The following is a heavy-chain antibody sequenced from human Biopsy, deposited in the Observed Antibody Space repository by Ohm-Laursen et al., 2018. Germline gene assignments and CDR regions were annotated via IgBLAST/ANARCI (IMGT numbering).Heavy chain of an antibody. CDR2: IYYSGST. CDR1: GGSISSDY. D-gene: IGHD2/OR15-2a*01. Sequence: SETLSLTCTVSGGSISSDYWSWIRQTPGKGLEWIGYIYYSGSTNYNPPLKSRVTISEDTSKNQFPLRLNSMTAADTAVYYCARATNSTGWPYYYFYGMDVWGQGTTVTVSS. V-gene: IGHV4-59*01. J-gene: IGHJ6*02. CDR3: ARATNSTGWPYYYFYGMDV.